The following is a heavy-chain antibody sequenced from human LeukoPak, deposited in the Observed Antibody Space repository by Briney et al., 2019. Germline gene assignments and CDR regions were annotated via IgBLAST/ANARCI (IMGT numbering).Heavy chain of an antibody. V-gene: IGHV3-23*01. CDR3: AKDLGISGSRSRGYFDY. CDR1: GFTFRSYA. D-gene: IGHD1-26*01. J-gene: IGHJ4*02. CDR2: ISASGGST. Sequence: GGSLRLSCAASGFTFRSYAMSWVRQAPGKGLEWVSAISASGGSTYYADSVKGRFTISRDNSKNTLSLQMNSLRAEDTAVYYCAKDLGISGSRSRGYFDYWGQGTLVTVSS.